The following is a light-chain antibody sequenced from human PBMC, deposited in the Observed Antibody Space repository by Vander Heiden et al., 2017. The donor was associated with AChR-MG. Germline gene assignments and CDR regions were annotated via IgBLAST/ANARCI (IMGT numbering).Light chain of an antibody. CDR1: ESLGTN. CDR3: QQYCKWPQT. J-gene: IGKJ2*01. Sequence: DIVMTQSPATLSVSPEERATLSCRASESLGTNLAWYQQKPGQAPRLLIYGASTRATGIPARFSGSGSGTEFTLTISRLQSVDFAVYYCQQYCKWPQTFGQGTKLEIK. CDR2: GAS. V-gene: IGKV3D-15*01.